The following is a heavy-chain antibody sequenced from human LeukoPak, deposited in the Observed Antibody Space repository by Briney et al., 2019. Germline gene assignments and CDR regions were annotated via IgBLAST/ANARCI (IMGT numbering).Heavy chain of an antibody. CDR1: GFTFSSYG. V-gene: IGHV3-23*01. Sequence: GGSLRLSCAASGFTFSSYGMSWVRQAPGKGLEWVSAISGSGGSTYYADSVKGRFTISRDNSKNTLYLQMNSLRAEDTAVYYCAKDLGSGSYPNWFDPWGQGTLVTVSS. CDR3: AKDLGSGSYPNWFDP. J-gene: IGHJ5*02. CDR2: ISGSGGST. D-gene: IGHD1-26*01.